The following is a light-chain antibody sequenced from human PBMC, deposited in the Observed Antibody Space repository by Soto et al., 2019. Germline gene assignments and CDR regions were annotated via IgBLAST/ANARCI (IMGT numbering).Light chain of an antibody. CDR2: AVS. J-gene: IGLJ2*01. CDR3: GSYAGNTTFK. V-gene: IGLV2-23*02. Sequence: QSALTQPASVSGSPGQWITISCAGTNSDVGTYNLVSWYQHHPGKAPRLIIYAVSKRPSGISDRFSGSKSGSTASLTISGLQPEDEADYHCGSYAGNTTFKFGGGTKVTVL. CDR1: NSDVGTYNL.